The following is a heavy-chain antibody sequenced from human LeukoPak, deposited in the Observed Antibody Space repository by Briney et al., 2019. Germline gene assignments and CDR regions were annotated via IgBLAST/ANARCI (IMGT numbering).Heavy chain of an antibody. CDR2: ISYDGSNK. J-gene: IGHJ6*03. D-gene: IGHD4/OR15-4a*01. Sequence: GGSLRLSCAASGFTFSSYGMHWVRQAPGKGLEWVAVISYDGSNKYYADSVKGRFTISRDNSKNTLYLQMNSLRAEDTAVYYCAKAKSVAGDYGYYYYMDVWGKGTTVTVSS. V-gene: IGHV3-30*18. CDR3: AKAKSVAGDYGYYYYMDV. CDR1: GFTFSSYG.